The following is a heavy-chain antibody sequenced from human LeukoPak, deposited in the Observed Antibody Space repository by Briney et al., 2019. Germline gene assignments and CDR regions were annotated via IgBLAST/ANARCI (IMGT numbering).Heavy chain of an antibody. Sequence: GASVKVSCKASGYTFTSYGISWVRQAPGQGLEWMGWISAYNGNTNYAQKLQGRVTMTTDTSTSTAYMELRSLRSDDTAVYYCARWYYDFWSGSAEAFDIWGQGTMVTVSS. J-gene: IGHJ3*02. CDR1: GYTFTSYG. D-gene: IGHD3-3*01. CDR3: ARWYYDFWSGSAEAFDI. V-gene: IGHV1-18*01. CDR2: ISAYNGNT.